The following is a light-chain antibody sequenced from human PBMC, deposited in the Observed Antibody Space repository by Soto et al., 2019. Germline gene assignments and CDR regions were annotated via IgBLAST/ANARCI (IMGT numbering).Light chain of an antibody. V-gene: IGLV2-11*01. CDR2: DVN. J-gene: IGLJ1*01. CDR3: CSYAGGYTYV. Sequence: QPVLTQPRSVSGSPGQSVTISCTGTSSDVGGYNYVSWYQQYPGKAPKLMIYDVNKRPSGVPDRFSGSKSGNTASLTISGLQAEDEADYYCCSYAGGYTYVFGTVTKLTVL. CDR1: SSDVGGYNY.